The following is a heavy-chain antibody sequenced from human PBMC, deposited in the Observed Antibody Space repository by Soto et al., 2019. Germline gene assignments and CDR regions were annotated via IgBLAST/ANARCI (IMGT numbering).Heavy chain of an antibody. V-gene: IGHV3-23*01. Sequence: PGGSLRLSCAASGFTFSSYAMSWVRQAPGKGLEWVSAISGSGGSTYYADSVKGRFTISRDNSKNTLYLQMNSLRAEDTAVYYCANCGLAMNVFDPWGQGTLVTVSS. J-gene: IGHJ5*02. CDR2: ISGSGGST. CDR3: ANCGLAMNVFDP. CDR1: GFTFSSYA. D-gene: IGHD2-2*01.